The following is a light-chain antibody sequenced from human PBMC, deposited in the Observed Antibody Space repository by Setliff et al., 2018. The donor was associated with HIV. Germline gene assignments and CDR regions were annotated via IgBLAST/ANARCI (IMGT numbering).Light chain of an antibody. V-gene: IGLV2-23*02. CDR1: SSNLGNYDL. Sequence: QSVLTQPASVSGSPGQSLTISCTGTSSNLGNYDLVSWYQQHPVEAPKLIIYEVNKRPSGVSSRFSGSKSGNTASLTVSGLQAEDEADYFCASYAGRFYFFGSGTKVTVL. CDR3: ASYAGRFYF. CDR2: EVN. J-gene: IGLJ1*01.